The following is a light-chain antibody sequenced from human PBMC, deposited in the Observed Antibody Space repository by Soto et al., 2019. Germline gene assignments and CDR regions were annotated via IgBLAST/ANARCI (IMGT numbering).Light chain of an antibody. V-gene: IGKV4-1*01. CDR2: WAS. Sequence: VMTQSPDSLAVSLGERATINCKSSQSVFYSPTNQNYLAWYQQKPGQPPKLLIYWASTRESGVPDRFSGSESGTDFTLTISSLQAEDVAVYYCQQYYSTPMYTFGQGTKLEIK. CDR3: QQYYSTPMYT. CDR1: QSVFYSPTNQNY. J-gene: IGKJ2*01.